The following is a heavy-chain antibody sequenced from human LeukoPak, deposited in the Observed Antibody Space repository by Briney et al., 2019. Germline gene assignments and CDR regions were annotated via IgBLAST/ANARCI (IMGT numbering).Heavy chain of an antibody. Sequence: GRSLRLSCAASGFTFSSYAMHWVRQAPGKGLEWVAVISYDGSNKYYADSVKGRFTISRDNSKNTLYLQMNNLRAEDTAVYYCARDQNIVVVTGAFDYWGQGTLVTVSS. CDR1: GFTFSSYA. CDR2: ISYDGSNK. CDR3: ARDQNIVVVTGAFDY. V-gene: IGHV3-30-3*01. D-gene: IGHD2-21*02. J-gene: IGHJ4*02.